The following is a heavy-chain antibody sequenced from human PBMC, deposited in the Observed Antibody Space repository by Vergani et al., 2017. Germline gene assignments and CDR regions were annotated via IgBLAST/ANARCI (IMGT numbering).Heavy chain of an antibody. Sequence: QVQLQQWGGGLLKPSETLSLTCVVNGGSFTSYHWTWIRQSPGEGLEWVGDIDHTGRPDYNPSLKSRLTMSVDKSRNQFSLTLNSVTATDTAIYFCARVNTETNSHHYCYYYMDVWGQETAVTVS. CDR3: ARVNTETNSHHYCYYYMDV. CDR1: GGSFTSYH. D-gene: IGHD4-11*01. CDR2: IDHTGRP. V-gene: IGHV4-34*01. J-gene: IGHJ6*03.